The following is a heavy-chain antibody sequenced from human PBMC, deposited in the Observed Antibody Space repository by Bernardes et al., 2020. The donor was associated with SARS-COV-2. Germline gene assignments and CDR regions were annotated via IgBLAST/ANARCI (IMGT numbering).Heavy chain of an antibody. CDR1: GGSITTHY. V-gene: IGHV4-59*11. D-gene: IGHD1-26*01. J-gene: IGHJ5*02. CDR2: IFYTGDT. Sequence: SETLSLTCTVAGGSITTHYWSWIRQPPGKGLEWIGSIFYTGDTNYNPSLKSRVTISTDTTKNQFSLKLTSVTPTDTAVYFCARDSRIVGEFDPWGQGTLVTVSS. CDR3: ARDSRIVGEFDP.